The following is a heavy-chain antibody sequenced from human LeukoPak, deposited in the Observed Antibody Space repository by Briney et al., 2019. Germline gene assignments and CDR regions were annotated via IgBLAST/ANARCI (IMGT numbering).Heavy chain of an antibody. Sequence: GGSLRLSCAASGFTFSNYWMKWVRQPSGKGLEWVSAISGSGGSTYYADSVKGRFTISRDNSKNTLYLQMNSLRAEDTAVYYCAKSDCSSTSCSYYYYYGMDVWGKGTTVTVSS. CDR1: GFTFSNYW. CDR2: ISGSGGST. V-gene: IGHV3-23*01. D-gene: IGHD2-2*01. J-gene: IGHJ6*04. CDR3: AKSDCSSTSCSYYYYYGMDV.